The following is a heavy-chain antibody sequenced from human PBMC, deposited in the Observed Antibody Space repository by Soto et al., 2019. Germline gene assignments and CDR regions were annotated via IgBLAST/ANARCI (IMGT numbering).Heavy chain of an antibody. CDR3: AKTSGSYHDAFDI. Sequence: SETLSLTCTVSGGSISSGYYYWSWIRQPPGKGLEWIGYIYYSGSTYYNPSLKSRVTISVDTSKNQFSLKLSSVTAADTAMYYCAKTSGSYHDAFDIWGQGTMVTFSS. CDR1: GGSISSGYYY. J-gene: IGHJ3*02. V-gene: IGHV4-30-4*01. D-gene: IGHD1-26*01. CDR2: IYYSGST.